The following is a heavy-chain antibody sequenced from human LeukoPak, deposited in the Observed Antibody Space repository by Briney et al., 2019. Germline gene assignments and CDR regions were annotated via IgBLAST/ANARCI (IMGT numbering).Heavy chain of an antibody. D-gene: IGHD3-10*01. V-gene: IGHV1-18*01. CDR2: ISAYNGNT. CDR1: GYTFTSYG. J-gene: IGHJ4*02. Sequence: ASVKVSCKASGYTFTSYGISWVRQAPGQGLEWMGWISAYNGNTNYAQKLQGRVTMTTDTSTGTAYMELRSLRSDDTAVYYCARDTTELLWFGELFFGESPNFDYWGQGTLVTVSS. CDR3: ARDTTELLWFGELFFGESPNFDY.